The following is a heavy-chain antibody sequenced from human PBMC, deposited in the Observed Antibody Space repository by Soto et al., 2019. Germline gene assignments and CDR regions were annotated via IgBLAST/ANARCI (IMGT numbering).Heavy chain of an antibody. CDR2: ISHSGTS. D-gene: IGHD3-9*01. CDR3: ARVVLTITRGAFDA. Sequence: QVQLQESGPGLVKPSGTLSLTCAVSGGSISSSHWWTWVRQSPGKGLEYIGEISHSGTSNSNPSLKSRGNLSVDKSKNHFSLTLTSVTAAYTAVYYCARVVLTITRGAFDAWGQGTLVIVSS. CDR1: GGSISSSHW. V-gene: IGHV4-4*02. J-gene: IGHJ3*01.